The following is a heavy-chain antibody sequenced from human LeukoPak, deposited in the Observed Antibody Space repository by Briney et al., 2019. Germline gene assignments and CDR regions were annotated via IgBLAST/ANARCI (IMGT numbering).Heavy chain of an antibody. CDR3: ARAGNYGSGSYYNAQMRVDY. J-gene: IGHJ4*02. V-gene: IGHV4-38-2*02. Sequence: PSETLSLTCTVSGDSISSGNYWGWIRQPPGKGLEWIGSIFHTGSTYFNLSLKSRVTISVDTSKNQFSLGLSSVTAADTAVYYCARAGNYGSGSYYNAQMRVDYWGQGTLVTVSS. CDR2: IFHTGST. D-gene: IGHD3-10*01. CDR1: GDSISSGNY.